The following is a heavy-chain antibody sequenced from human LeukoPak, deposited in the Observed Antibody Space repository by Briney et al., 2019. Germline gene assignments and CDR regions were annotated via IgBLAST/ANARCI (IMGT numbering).Heavy chain of an antibody. V-gene: IGHV4-38-2*01. J-gene: IGHJ5*02. CDR2: IYHSGST. CDR1: GYSISSGYY. D-gene: IGHD6-19*01. CDR3: ARMSYSSGRYRWFDP. Sequence: PSETLSLTCAVSGYSISSGYYWGWIRQPPGKGLEWIGSIYHSGSTYYNPSLKSRVTISVDTSKNQFSLKLSSVTAADTAVYYCARMSYSSGRYRWFDPWGQGTLVTVSS.